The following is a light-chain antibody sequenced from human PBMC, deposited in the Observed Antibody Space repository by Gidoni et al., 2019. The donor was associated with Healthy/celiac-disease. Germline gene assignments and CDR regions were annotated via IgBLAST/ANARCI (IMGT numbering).Light chain of an antibody. Sequence: QSALTQPRSVSGSPGPSVTISCPGTSSDVGGYNYFSWYQQHPGKAPKLMIYDVSTRPSGVPDRFSGSKSGNTASLTISGLQAEDEADYYCCSYAGSYTLYVFGTGTKVTVL. CDR3: CSYAGSYTLYV. J-gene: IGLJ1*01. CDR1: SSDVGGYNY. CDR2: DVS. V-gene: IGLV2-11*01.